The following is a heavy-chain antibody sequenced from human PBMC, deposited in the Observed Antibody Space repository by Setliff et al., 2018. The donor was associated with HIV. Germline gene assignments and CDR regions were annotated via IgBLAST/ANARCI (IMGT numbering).Heavy chain of an antibody. CDR2: IYSSGSI. CDR1: GGSISGYY. CDR3: ARDLPELTGRSFDP. J-gene: IGHJ5*02. Sequence: PSETLSLTCIVSGGSISGYYWSWIRQPAEKGLEWIGRIYSSGSINYNPSLKNRVTMSVDTSKNQFSLKLTSVTAADTAVYYCARDLPELTGRSFDPWGQGMLVTVSS. D-gene: IGHD7-27*01. V-gene: IGHV4-4*07.